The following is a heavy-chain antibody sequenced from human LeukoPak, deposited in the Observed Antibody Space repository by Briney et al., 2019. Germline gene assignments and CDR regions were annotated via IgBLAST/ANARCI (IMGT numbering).Heavy chain of an antibody. J-gene: IGHJ4*02. CDR3: ARAAGTYYYDGSGYCFFDY. CDR2: IYYSGSS. D-gene: IGHD3-22*01. CDR1: GGSISSSSYY. V-gene: IGHV4-39*07. Sequence: ASETLSLTCTVPGGSISSSSYYWGWIRQPPGKGLEWIGSIYYSGSSYYNPSIKSRVTISVDTSKNQFSLKLNSVTAADTAVYYCARAAGTYYYDGSGYCFFDYWGQGTLVTVSS.